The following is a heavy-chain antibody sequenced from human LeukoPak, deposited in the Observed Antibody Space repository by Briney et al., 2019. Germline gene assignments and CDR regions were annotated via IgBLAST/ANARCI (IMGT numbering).Heavy chain of an antibody. J-gene: IGHJ6*03. D-gene: IGHD6-6*01. CDR1: GSSISSGPY. CDR2: SYQTGST. CDR3: ARDFRNSIAARYYMDV. V-gene: IGHV4-38-2*02. Sequence: ETLSLTCTVSGSSISSGPYWGWIRQPPGKGLEWIGSSYQTGSTYYNPSLKSRVTISVDKSKNQFSLRLNSVTAADTAVYYCARDFRNSIAARYYMDVWGKGTTVTVSS.